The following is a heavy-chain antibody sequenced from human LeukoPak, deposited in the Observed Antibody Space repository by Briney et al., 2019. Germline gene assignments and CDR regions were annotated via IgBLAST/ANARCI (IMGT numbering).Heavy chain of an antibody. CDR2: ISSSGSTI. Sequence: PGGSLRLSCAASGFTFSSYEMNWVRQAPGKGLEWVSYISSSGSTIYYADSVKGRFTISRDNAKNSLYLQMNSLRAEDTAVYYCARDVVVVTTKVYYYMDVWGKGTTVTISS. D-gene: IGHD3-22*01. V-gene: IGHV3-48*03. CDR3: ARDVVVVTTKVYYYMDV. CDR1: GFTFSSYE. J-gene: IGHJ6*03.